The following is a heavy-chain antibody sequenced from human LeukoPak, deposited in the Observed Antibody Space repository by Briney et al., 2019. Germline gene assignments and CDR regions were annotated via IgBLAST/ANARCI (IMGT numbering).Heavy chain of an antibody. CDR2: IDWDDDK. CDR3: ARFHRYLGVSLDY. V-gene: IGHV2-70*17. CDR1: GFSLSASGMC. D-gene: IGHD3-16*01. J-gene: IGHJ4*02. Sequence: SGPALVKPTQTLTLTCTFSGFSLSASGMCVSRIRQPPGKALEWLARIDWDDDKFYSTSLKTRLTISKDTSKNQVVLTMTNMDPVDTATYYCARFHRYLGVSLDYWAQGTLVTVSS.